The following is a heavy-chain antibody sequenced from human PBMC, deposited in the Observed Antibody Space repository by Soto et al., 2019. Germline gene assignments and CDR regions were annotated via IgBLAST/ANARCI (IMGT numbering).Heavy chain of an antibody. V-gene: IGHV3-23*01. D-gene: IGHD3-10*01. J-gene: IGHJ2*01. CDR1: GFTFSGYA. Sequence: EVQLLDSGGGLVQPGGSLRLSCAASGFTFSGYALTWVRQAPGKGLEWVSAISGGGDATFYADSVKGRFTISRDNSKKTLYLQMNPLRAEDTAVYYCARKVSGSTGRPDLWYFDLWGRGTLVTVSS. CDR2: ISGGGDAT. CDR3: ARKVSGSTGRPDLWYFDL.